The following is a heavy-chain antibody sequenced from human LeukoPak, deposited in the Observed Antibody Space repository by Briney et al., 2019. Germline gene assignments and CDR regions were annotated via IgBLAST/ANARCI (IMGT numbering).Heavy chain of an antibody. Sequence: ASVKVSCKASGGTFTNYAINWVRQAPGQGLEWMGRTIPVFNIANYAQKFQGRVTITTDESTSTAYMELSSLRFEDTAVYYCARHHRAFLGPSDAFDIWGQGTMVTVSS. V-gene: IGHV1-69*05. CDR2: TIPVFNIA. J-gene: IGHJ3*02. D-gene: IGHD1-14*01. CDR3: ARHHRAFLGPSDAFDI. CDR1: GGTFTNYA.